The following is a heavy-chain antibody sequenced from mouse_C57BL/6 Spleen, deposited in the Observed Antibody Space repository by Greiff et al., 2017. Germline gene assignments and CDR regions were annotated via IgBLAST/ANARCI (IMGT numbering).Heavy chain of an antibody. CDR1: GYTFTDYE. Sequence: VQLQQSGAELVRPGASVTLSCKASGYTFTDYEMHWVKQTPVHALEWIGAIDPETGGTAYNQKLKGRAILTADNSSSPAYLDLRSLTSEVSAVYYCTNIVGIYYYGSSPYDAIDYWGQGTSVTVSS. CDR3: TNIVGIYYYGSSPYDAIDY. CDR2: IDPETGGT. V-gene: IGHV1-15*01. D-gene: IGHD1-1*01. J-gene: IGHJ4*01.